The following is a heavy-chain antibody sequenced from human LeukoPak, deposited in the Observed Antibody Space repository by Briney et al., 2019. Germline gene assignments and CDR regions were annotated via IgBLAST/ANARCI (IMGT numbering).Heavy chain of an antibody. CDR2: ISSSGSTI. CDR1: GFTFSSYE. CDR3: ASARYCSGGSCYEFTFEY. D-gene: IGHD2-15*01. Sequence: GGSLRLSCAASGFTFSSYEMNWVRQAPAKGLEWVSYISSSGSTIYYADSVTGRFTISRDNAKNPLYLQMNSLRAEDTAVYYCASARYCSGGSCYEFTFEYWGQGTLVTVSS. V-gene: IGHV3-48*03. J-gene: IGHJ4*02.